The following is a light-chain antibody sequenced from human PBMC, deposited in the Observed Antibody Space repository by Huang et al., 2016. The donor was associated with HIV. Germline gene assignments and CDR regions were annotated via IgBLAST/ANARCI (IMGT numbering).Light chain of an antibody. CDR2: DAS. Sequence: DIQMTQSPSSLSASVGDRVNITCRASQDIRNHLAWFQQKPGTAPKSLIYDASSLQSGVPSRFSGSGSGTHFTLSISSLQPEDFATYYCQQYNSYPATFGQGTKLEIK. CDR1: QDIRNH. CDR3: QQYNSYPAT. V-gene: IGKV1-16*01. J-gene: IGKJ2*01.